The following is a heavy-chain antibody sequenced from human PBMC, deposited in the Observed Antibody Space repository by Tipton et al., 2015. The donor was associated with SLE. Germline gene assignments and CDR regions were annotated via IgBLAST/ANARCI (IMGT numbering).Heavy chain of an antibody. CDR3: AGLRVTSDAFDI. D-gene: IGHD2-21*02. V-gene: IGHV4-61*09. J-gene: IGHJ3*02. Sequence: LRLSCTVSGGSISSGSYYWSWIRQPAGKGLEWIGYIYTSGSTNYNPSLKSRVTIAVDTSKNQFSLKLSSVTAADTAVYYCAGLRVTSDAFDIWGQGTMVTVSS. CDR2: IYTSGST. CDR1: GGSISSGSYY.